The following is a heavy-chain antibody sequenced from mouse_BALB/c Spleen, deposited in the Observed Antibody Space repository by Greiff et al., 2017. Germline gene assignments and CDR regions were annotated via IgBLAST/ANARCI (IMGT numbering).Heavy chain of an antibody. CDR3: ARSGDYYGSTSYAMDY. CDR1: GFNIKDTY. D-gene: IGHD1-1*01. Sequence: VQLQQSGAELVKPGASVKLSCTASGFNIKDTYMHWVKQRPEQGLEWIGRIDPANGNTKYDPKFQGKATITADTSSNTAYLQLSSLTSEDTAVYYWARSGDYYGSTSYAMDYWGQGTSVTVSS. V-gene: IGHV14-3*02. J-gene: IGHJ4*01. CDR2: IDPANGNT.